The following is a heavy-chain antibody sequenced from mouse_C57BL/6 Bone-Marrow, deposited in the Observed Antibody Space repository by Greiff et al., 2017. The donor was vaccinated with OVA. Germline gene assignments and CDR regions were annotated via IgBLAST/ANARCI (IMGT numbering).Heavy chain of an antibody. CDR2: ISYDGSN. V-gene: IGHV3-6*01. J-gene: IGHJ2*01. CDR1: GYSITSGYY. Sequence: EVQLQQSGPGLVKPSQSLSLTCSVTGYSITSGYYWNWIRQFPGNKLEWMGYISYDGSNNYNPSLKNRISITRDTSKNQFFLKLNSVTTEDTATYYCARDGLRRDYWGQGTTLTVSS. CDR3: ARDGLRRDY.